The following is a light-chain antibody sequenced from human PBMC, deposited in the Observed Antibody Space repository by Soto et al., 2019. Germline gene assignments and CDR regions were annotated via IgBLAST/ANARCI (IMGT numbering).Light chain of an antibody. CDR1: QSISTW. J-gene: IGKJ1*01. CDR2: HAS. CDR3: QEYNSYPWT. V-gene: IGKV1-5*01. Sequence: DIRMTQSPSTLSASVGDRVTITCRASQSISTWLAWYQHKPGKAPKVLIHHASTLESGVPSRFSGSGSGTEFTLTVSSLQPDDFAVYYCQEYNSYPWTFGQGTKVEVK.